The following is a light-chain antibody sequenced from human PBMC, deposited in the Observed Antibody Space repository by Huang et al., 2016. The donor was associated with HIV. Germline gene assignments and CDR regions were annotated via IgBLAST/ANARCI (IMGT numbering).Light chain of an antibody. CDR2: SAS. V-gene: IGKV3-15*01. J-gene: IGKJ1*01. CDR3: HQYNNWPPT. Sequence: EIVMTQSPATLSVSPGERATLSCRAGQSVNITLAWYQQKPGQAPRLLIYSASTRATCIPARFSGSGSGTEFTLTISSLQSEDFAVYYCHQYNNWPPTFGQGTKVEIK. CDR1: QSVNIT.